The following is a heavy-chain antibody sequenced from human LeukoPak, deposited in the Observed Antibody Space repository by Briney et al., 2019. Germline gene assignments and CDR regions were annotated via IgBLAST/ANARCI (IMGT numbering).Heavy chain of an antibody. D-gene: IGHD6-13*01. CDR1: GFTFSSTS. Sequence: GGSLRLSCAASGFTFSSTSMSWVRQAPGKGLEWVAVTVGGGDGTYYADSVKGRFTISRDNSKNTIYLQMNSLRAEDTALYYCAKAAAAPGFDFWGQGTLVTVSS. V-gene: IGHV3-23*01. CDR2: TVGGGDGT. CDR3: AKAAAAPGFDF. J-gene: IGHJ4*02.